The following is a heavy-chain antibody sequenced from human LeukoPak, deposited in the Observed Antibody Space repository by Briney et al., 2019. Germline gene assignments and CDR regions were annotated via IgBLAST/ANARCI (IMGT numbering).Heavy chain of an antibody. CDR3: ARGPVLYPSWAPDSGAP. CDR2: MNPSSGQT. J-gene: IGHJ5*02. CDR1: GYIFTNYD. V-gene: IGHV1-8*01. D-gene: IGHD2-15*01. Sequence: ASVKVSCKASGYIFTNYDITWVRQATGQGLEWMGWMNPSSGQTGFAQKFQGRVTLTRSTSISTAYMELTSLTSEDTAVYYCARGPVLYPSWAPDSGAPWGQGTLVTVSS.